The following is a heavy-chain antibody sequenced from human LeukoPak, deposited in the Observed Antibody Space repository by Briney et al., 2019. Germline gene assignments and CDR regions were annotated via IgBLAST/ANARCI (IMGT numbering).Heavy chain of an antibody. D-gene: IGHD3-10*01. Sequence: GGSLRLSCAASGFTFSSYAMSWVRQAPGEGLEWVSAISGSGGSTYYADSVKGRFTISRHNAKNSLYLQMNSLIVEDTAVYYCAITQYGSGSYSDSWGQGTLVTVSP. CDR2: ISGSGGST. V-gene: IGHV3-23*01. J-gene: IGHJ5*02. CDR1: GFTFSSYA. CDR3: AITQYGSGSYSDS.